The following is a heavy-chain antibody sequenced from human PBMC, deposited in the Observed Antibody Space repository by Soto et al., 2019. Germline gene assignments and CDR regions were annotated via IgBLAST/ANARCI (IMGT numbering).Heavy chain of an antibody. Sequence: SGPLSRTCTFSGVSIRGSYWIWIRQSPGKGLGLLGYVYYTGSTNYSPSLRSRCSVSVDTSKNECSLKLSSVTAADTAVYYCARDRGTMVRGSGWGYYYGMDVWGQGTTVTVSS. J-gene: IGHJ6*02. V-gene: IGHV4-59*12. CDR2: VYYTGST. CDR3: ARDRGTMVRGSGWGYYYGMDV. D-gene: IGHD3-10*01. CDR1: GVSIRGSY.